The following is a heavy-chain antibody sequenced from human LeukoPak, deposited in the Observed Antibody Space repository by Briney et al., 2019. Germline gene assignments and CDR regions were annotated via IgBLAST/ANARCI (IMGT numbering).Heavy chain of an antibody. CDR3: ARAFQRLGELSLPNY. CDR1: GYTFTNYA. D-gene: IGHD3-16*02. CDR2: IHPSTGNP. V-gene: IGHV7-4-1*02. J-gene: IGHJ4*02. Sequence: GASVKVSCKASGYTFTNYATNWVRQAPGQGLEWMGWIHPSTGNPTYAQGFTGRFVFSLDTSVSTTYLQISSLKAEDTAVYYCARAFQRLGELSLPNYWGQGTLVTVSS.